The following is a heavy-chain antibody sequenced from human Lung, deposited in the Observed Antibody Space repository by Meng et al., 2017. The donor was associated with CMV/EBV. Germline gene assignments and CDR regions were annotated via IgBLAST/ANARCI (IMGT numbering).Heavy chain of an antibody. CDR3: ARDGDYCTDGTCYFDY. CDR1: GFTFSRYA. J-gene: IGHJ4*02. CDR2: MSFDGGNI. V-gene: IGHV3-30-3*01. D-gene: IGHD2-8*01. Sequence: GESLKISCAASGFTFSRYAMHWVRQAQGKGLEWVALMSFDGGNIQYTDSLKGRFTISRDNSKNVLYLEMNSLRLEDTAVYYCARDGDYCTDGTCYFDYWGQGTLVXVSS.